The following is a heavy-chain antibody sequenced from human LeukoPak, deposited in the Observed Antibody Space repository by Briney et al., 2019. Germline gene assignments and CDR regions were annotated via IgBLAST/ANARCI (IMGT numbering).Heavy chain of an antibody. CDR2: LKQDGSEK. Sequence: GGCLRLSCAASGSTFSSYWRSWVREAPGKGLEWVANLKQDGSEKYYVDSVKGRFTISRDNAKNSLYLQMNSLRAEDTAVYYCTKYYYDSSGYYPTFDYWGQGTLVTVSS. V-gene: IGHV3-7*01. CDR3: TKYYYDSSGYYPTFDY. CDR1: GSTFSSYW. J-gene: IGHJ4*02. D-gene: IGHD3-22*01.